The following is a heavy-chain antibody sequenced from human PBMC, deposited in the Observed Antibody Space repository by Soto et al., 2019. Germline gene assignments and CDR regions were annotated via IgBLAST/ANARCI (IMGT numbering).Heavy chain of an antibody. J-gene: IGHJ4*02. Sequence: GGSLRLSCAASGFTFSNAWMSWVRQAPGKGLEWVGRIKSKTDGGTTDYAAPVKGRFTISRDDSKNTLYLQMNSLKTEDTAFYYCTTENDYDILTGYYQAHDYWGRGTLVTVSS. CDR1: GFTFSNAW. CDR2: IKSKTDGGTT. D-gene: IGHD3-9*01. V-gene: IGHV3-15*01. CDR3: TTENDYDILTGYYQAHDY.